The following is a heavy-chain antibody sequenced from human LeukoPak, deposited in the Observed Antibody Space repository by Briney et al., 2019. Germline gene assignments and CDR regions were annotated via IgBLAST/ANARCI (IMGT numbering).Heavy chain of an antibody. J-gene: IGHJ4*02. CDR2: ISHDGVRT. D-gene: IGHD5-12*01. V-gene: IGHV3-74*01. CDR1: GFTFSSYW. CDR3: ARGGWGYPSPAIDY. Sequence: PGGSLRLSCAASGFTFSSYWMHWVRQAPGMGLVWVSHISHDGVRTNYADSVKGRFTISRDNAKNTLYLQLTSLRAEDTAVYYCARGGWGYPSPAIDYWGQGTLVTVSS.